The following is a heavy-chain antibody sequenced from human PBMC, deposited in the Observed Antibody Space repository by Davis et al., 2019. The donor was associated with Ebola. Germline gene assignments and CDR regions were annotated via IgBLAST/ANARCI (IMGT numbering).Heavy chain of an antibody. V-gene: IGHV1-18*01. CDR3: ARGHCSSTSCPSYYYYGMDV. J-gene: IGHJ6*02. D-gene: IGHD2-2*01. Sequence: ASVKVSCKASGGTFSSYAISWVRQAPGQGLEWMGWISAYNGNTNYAQKLQGRVTMTTDTSTSTAYMELRSLRSDDTAVYYCARGHCSSTSCPSYYYYGMDVWGQGTTVTVSS. CDR2: ISAYNGNT. CDR1: GGTFSSYA.